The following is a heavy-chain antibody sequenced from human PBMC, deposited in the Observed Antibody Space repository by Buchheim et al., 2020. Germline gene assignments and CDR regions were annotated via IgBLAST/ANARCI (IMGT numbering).Heavy chain of an antibody. CDR1: GFTFSSYG. CDR2: IRYDGSNK. J-gene: IGHJ4*02. V-gene: IGHV3-30*02. Sequence: QVQLVESGGGVVQPGRSLRLSCAASGFTFSSYGMHWIRQAPGKGLEWVAFIRYDGSNKYYADSVKGRFTISRDNSKNMLYLQMNSLRAEDTAVHYCAKDGLNSNRYLDYWGQGTL. CDR3: AKDGLNSNRYLDY. D-gene: IGHD4-11*01.